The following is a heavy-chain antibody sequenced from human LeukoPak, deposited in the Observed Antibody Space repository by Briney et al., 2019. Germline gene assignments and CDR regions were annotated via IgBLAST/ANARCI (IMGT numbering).Heavy chain of an antibody. CDR3: ASSDIVVVPAAIGY. V-gene: IGHV4-38-2*01. CDR2: IYHSGST. CDR1: GYSISSGYY. D-gene: IGHD2-2*01. Sequence: SETLSLTCAVSGYSISSGYYWGWIRQPPGKGLEWIGSIYHSGSTYYNPSLKSRVTISVDTSKNQFSLKLSSVTAADTAVYYCASSDIVVVPAAIGYWGQGTLVTVS. J-gene: IGHJ4*02.